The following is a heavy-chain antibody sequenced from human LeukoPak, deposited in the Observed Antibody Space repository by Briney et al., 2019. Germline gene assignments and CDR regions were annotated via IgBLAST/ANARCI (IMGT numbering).Heavy chain of an antibody. Sequence: SETLSLTCTVSGGSISSYYWSWIRQPPGKGLGWIGYIYYSGSTNYNPSLKSRVTISVDTSKNQFSLKLSSVTAADTAVYYCARDSSTSHSYNWFDPWGQGTLVTVSS. V-gene: IGHV4-59*01. CDR1: GGSISSYY. CDR3: ARDSSTSHSYNWFDP. CDR2: IYYSGST. D-gene: IGHD2-2*01. J-gene: IGHJ5*02.